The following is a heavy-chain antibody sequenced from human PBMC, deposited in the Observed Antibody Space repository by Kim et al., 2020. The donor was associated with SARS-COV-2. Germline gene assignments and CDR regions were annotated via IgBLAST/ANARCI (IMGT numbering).Heavy chain of an antibody. Sequence: ASVKVSCKASGYTLTSYAMHWVRQAPGQSLEWMGWINTATGYTQYTQKFQGRVTITRDASASTAYMEVSSLISEDTALYYCAKDSGSGWYEMSWGQGTLV. V-gene: IGHV1-3*04. CDR1: GYTLTSYA. D-gene: IGHD6-19*01. CDR3: AKDSGSGWYEMS. J-gene: IGHJ5*02. CDR2: INTATGYT.